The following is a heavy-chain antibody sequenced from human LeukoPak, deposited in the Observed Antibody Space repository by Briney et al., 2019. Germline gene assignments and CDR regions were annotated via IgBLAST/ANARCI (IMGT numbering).Heavy chain of an antibody. J-gene: IGHJ4*02. V-gene: IGHV3-30*03. CDR1: GFTFSSYG. CDR2: ISYDGSNK. Sequence: GGSLRLSCAASGFTFSSYGMHWVRQAPGKGLEWVAVISYDGSNKYYADSVKGRFTISRDNSKNTLYLQMNSLRVEDTAVYYCALDYCSGGSCYTPSNWGQGTLVTVSS. CDR3: ALDYCSGGSCYTPSN. D-gene: IGHD2-15*01.